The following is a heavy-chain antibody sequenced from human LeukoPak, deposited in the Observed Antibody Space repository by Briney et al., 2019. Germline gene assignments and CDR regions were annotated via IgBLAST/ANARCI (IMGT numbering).Heavy chain of an antibody. CDR3: ASKTTSHLRYYYYGMDV. J-gene: IGHJ6*02. CDR2: INHSGST. CDR1: GGSFSGYY. D-gene: IGHD2/OR15-2a*01. V-gene: IGHV4-34*01. Sequence: SETLSLTCAVYGGSFSGYYWSWIRQPSGKGLEWIGEINHSGSTNYNPSLKSRVTISVDTSKNQFSLKLSSVTAADTAVYYCASKTTSHLRYYYYGMDVWGQGTTVTVSS.